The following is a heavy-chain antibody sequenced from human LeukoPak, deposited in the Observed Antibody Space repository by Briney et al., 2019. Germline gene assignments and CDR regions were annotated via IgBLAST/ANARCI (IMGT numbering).Heavy chain of an antibody. D-gene: IGHD4-17*01. V-gene: IGHV3-23*01. J-gene: IGHJ4*02. CDR1: GFTFSSYA. CDR3: AITGGNYGDSLFGY. CDR2: ISGSGGST. Sequence: GGSLRLSCAASGFTFSSYAMSWVRQAPGKGLEWVSAISGSGGSTYYADSVKGRFTISGDNSKNTLYLQMNSLRAEDTAVYYCAITGGNYGDSLFGYWGQGTLVTVSS.